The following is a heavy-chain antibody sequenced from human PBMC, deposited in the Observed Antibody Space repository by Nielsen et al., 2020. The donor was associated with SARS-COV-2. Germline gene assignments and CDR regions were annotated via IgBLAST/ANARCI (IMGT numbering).Heavy chain of an antibody. CDR2: INPMSGGS. Sequence: ASVKVSCKASGYRFIDYYMHWVRQAPGQGLEWMGRINPMSGGSNFAQKFQGRVTMTRDTSISTAYMELSRLRSDDTAVYYCARDLGYYYDSSGYRVGWFDPWGQGTLVTVSS. V-gene: IGHV1-2*06. CDR1: GYRFIDYY. J-gene: IGHJ5*02. CDR3: ARDLGYYYDSSGYRVGWFDP. D-gene: IGHD3-22*01.